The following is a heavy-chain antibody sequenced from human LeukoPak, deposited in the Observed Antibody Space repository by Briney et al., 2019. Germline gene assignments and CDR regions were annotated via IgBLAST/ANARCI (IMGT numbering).Heavy chain of an antibody. CDR2: INPNSGGT. D-gene: IGHD3-22*01. CDR3: ARRVSKGYNYYDSSGYFVY. J-gene: IGHJ4*02. V-gene: IGHV1-2*02. CDR1: RYTFTGYY. Sequence: ASVKVSCKASRYTFTGYYMHWVRQAPGQGLEWMGWINPNSGGTNYAQKFQGRVTMTRDTSISTAYMELSRLRSDDTAVYYCARRVSKGYNYYDSSGYFVYWGQGTLVTVSS.